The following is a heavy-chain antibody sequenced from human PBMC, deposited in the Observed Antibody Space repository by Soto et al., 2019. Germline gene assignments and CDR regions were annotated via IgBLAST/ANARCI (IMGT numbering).Heavy chain of an antibody. Sequence: NLGGSLRLSCAASGFTFSSYSMNWVRQAPGKGLEWVSSISSSSSYIYYADSVEGRFTISRDNAKNSLYLQMNSLRAEDTAVYYCARDLLAGFGELSYYYYYYGMDVWGQGTTVTVSS. CDR2: ISSSSSYI. D-gene: IGHD3-10*01. CDR3: ARDLLAGFGELSYYYYYYGMDV. CDR1: GFTFSSYS. J-gene: IGHJ6*02. V-gene: IGHV3-21*01.